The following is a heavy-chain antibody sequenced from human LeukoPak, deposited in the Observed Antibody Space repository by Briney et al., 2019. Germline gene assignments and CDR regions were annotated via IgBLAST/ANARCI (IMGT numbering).Heavy chain of an antibody. D-gene: IGHD3-3*01. J-gene: IGHJ5*02. CDR2: ISSSGGST. Sequence: GGSLRLSCAASGFTFSSYAMHWVRQAPGKGLEYVSAISSSGGSTYYANSVKGRFIISSDNSKNTLYLQMGSLRAEDMAVYYCARGITIFGVVPKWFDPWGQGTLVTVSS. CDR3: ARGITIFGVVPKWFDP. CDR1: GFTFSSYA. V-gene: IGHV3-64*01.